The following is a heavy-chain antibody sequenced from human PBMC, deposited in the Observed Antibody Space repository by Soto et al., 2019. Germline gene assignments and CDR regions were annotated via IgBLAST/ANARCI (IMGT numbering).Heavy chain of an antibody. CDR3: AHIPNYYQYDWFDP. J-gene: IGHJ5*02. D-gene: IGHD3-16*01. Sequence: QITLKESCPTLVKPTQPLTLTCTFSGFSLTTRGVGVGWIRQPPGKALECLALIYWDDDKRYSPSLQSRLSTTKDTSKNQVVLTMTNVDPVDTATYYCAHIPNYYQYDWFDPWGQGTLVSVSS. V-gene: IGHV2-5*02. CDR1: GFSLTTRGVG. CDR2: IYWDDDK.